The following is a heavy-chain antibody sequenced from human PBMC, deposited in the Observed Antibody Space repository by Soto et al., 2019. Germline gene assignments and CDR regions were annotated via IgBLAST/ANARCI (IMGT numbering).Heavy chain of an antibody. CDR1: GDSVSSNSAA. J-gene: IGHJ5*02. Sequence: PTLSLTCAVSGDSVSSNSAAWNWIRQSPSKGLEWLGRTYYRSKWYNDYAVSVKSRITINADTSKNQFSLQLSAVTPEDTAVYYCARVGYDFWSGYFTFYWFDPWGQGTLVTVSS. V-gene: IGHV6-1*01. D-gene: IGHD3-3*01. CDR3: ARVGYDFWSGYFTFYWFDP. CDR2: TYYRSKWYN.